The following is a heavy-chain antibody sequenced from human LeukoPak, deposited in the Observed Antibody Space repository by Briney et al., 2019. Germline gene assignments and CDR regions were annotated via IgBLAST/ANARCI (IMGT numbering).Heavy chain of an antibody. Sequence: PGGSLRLSCAASGFTFSSYAMSWVRQAPGKGLEWVSVIGGGIGSTYYADSVKGRFTISRDNSKNTLYLQMNSLRAEDTAIYCCASGDSSSWYSFDYWGQGTLVTVSS. CDR2: IGGGIGST. D-gene: IGHD6-13*01. CDR1: GFTFSSYA. CDR3: ASGDSSSWYSFDY. J-gene: IGHJ4*02. V-gene: IGHV3-23*01.